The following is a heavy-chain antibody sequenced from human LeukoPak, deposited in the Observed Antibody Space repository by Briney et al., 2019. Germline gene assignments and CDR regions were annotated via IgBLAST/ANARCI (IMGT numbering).Heavy chain of an antibody. J-gene: IGHJ4*02. CDR1: GYTFTGYY. V-gene: IGHV1-69*05. D-gene: IGHD6-13*01. Sequence: ASVKVSCKASGYTFTGYYMHWVRQAPGQGLEWMGRIIPIFGTANYAQKFQGRVTITTDESTSTAYMELSSLRSEDTAVYYCARAGVRSSSWYFDYWGQGTLVTVSS. CDR3: ARAGVRSSSWYFDY. CDR2: IIPIFGTA.